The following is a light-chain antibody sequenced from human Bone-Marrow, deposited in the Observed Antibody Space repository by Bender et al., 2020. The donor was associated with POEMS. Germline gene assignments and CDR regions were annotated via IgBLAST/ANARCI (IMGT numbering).Light chain of an antibody. CDR1: SSNIGAHA. V-gene: IGLV1-44*01. Sequence: QSVLTQPPSASATPGQRVTISCSGGSSNIGAHAVNWYQHLPGPAPKLLIYSSHRRPSEVPDRFSGSRSGTSASLAISGLQSEDEADYYCAVWDDSLNGWVFGGGTKLTVL. CDR2: SSH. J-gene: IGLJ3*02. CDR3: AVWDDSLNGWV.